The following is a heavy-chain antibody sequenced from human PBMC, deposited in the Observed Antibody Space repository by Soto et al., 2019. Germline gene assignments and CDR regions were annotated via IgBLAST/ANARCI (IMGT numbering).Heavy chain of an antibody. J-gene: IGHJ5*02. CDR1: GYSFSTYD. V-gene: IGHV1-18*04. CDR2: ISPKNGNT. Sequence: ASVKHSCKASGYSFSTYDISWLRQAPGQGPEWMGRISPKNGNTNYAQNFQDRVTMTADTSSSTAYMELRGLRSDDTAKYYCATSYDSGFDPWGQGTLVTVSS. D-gene: IGHD3-3*01. CDR3: ATSYDSGFDP.